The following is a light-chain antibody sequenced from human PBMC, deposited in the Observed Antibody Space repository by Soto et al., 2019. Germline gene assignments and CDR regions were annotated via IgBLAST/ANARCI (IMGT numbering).Light chain of an antibody. CDR3: AAWDYSLNGWV. CDR2: SNN. Sequence: QSVLTQPPSASGTPGQRVTISCSGSSSNIGSNTVNWYQHLPGTAPKLLIYSNNQRPSGVPDRFSGSKSGTSASLAISGLQSEDEADYYCAAWDYSLNGWVFGGGTKLTVL. J-gene: IGLJ3*02. V-gene: IGLV1-44*01. CDR1: SSNIGSNT.